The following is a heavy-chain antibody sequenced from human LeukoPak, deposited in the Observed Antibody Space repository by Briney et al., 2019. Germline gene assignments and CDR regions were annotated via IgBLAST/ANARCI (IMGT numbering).Heavy chain of an antibody. CDR1: GYTFTSYG. Sequence: ASVKVSCKASGYTFTSYGISWVRQAPGQGLEWMGWISAYNGNTNYAQKLQGRVTMTTDTSTSTAYMELRSLRSDDTAVYYCARYIQLWSPGGYYYYYYMDVWGKGTTVTVSS. V-gene: IGHV1-18*01. CDR3: ARYIQLWSPGGYYYYYYMDV. D-gene: IGHD5-18*01. J-gene: IGHJ6*03. CDR2: ISAYNGNT.